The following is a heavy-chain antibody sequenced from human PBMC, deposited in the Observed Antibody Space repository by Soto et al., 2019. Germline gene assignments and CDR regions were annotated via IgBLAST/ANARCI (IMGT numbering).Heavy chain of an antibody. CDR1: GYTFSSHG. D-gene: IGHD3-10*01. Sequence: QVQLVQSGAEVKKPGASVKVSCKASGYTFSSHGISWVRQAPGQGLEWMGWISAYNGNNKYAEKVQDRVTMTTDTSASTAYMELRSLRSEDTAVYYCARARREFGEVCVGYVYWGQGTLVTVSS. V-gene: IGHV1-18*04. CDR3: ARARREFGEVCVGYVY. CDR2: ISAYNGNN. J-gene: IGHJ4*02.